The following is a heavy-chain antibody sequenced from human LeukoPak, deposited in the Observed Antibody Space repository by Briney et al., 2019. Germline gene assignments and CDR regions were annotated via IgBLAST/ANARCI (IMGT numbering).Heavy chain of an antibody. J-gene: IGHJ5*02. Sequence: SETLSLTCTVSGGSLSSYYWRWVWQPPGKGLEWIGYIYYSGSTNYKPSLKSRVTISVDTSKNQFSLKLSSVPAADTAVYYCARGPLSGAFDPWGQGTLVSVSS. CDR3: ARGPLSGAFDP. D-gene: IGHD3-16*01. V-gene: IGHV4-59*01. CDR2: IYYSGST. CDR1: GGSLSSYY.